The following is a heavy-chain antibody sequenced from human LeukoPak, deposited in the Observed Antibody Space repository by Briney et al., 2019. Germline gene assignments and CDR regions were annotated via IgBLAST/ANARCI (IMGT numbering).Heavy chain of an antibody. J-gene: IGHJ4*02. D-gene: IGHD2-21*01. CDR3: ARYQLLIPSALDS. V-gene: IGHV3-33*01. CDR1: GFTFSSYG. Sequence: PGGSLRLSCAASGFTFSSYGMHWVRQAPGKGLEWVAVIWNDGSNKYYADSVKGRFTISRDNSKNTLYLLMNNLRAEDTALYYCARYQLLIPSALDSWSQGTLVTVSS. CDR2: IWNDGSNK.